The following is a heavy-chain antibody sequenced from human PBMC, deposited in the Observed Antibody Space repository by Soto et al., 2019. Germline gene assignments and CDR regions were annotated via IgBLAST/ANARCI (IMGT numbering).Heavy chain of an antibody. CDR3: AKGAYSSGWYGKAFDV. V-gene: IGHV3-9*01. D-gene: IGHD6-19*01. Sequence: LRLSCAASGLTFDDYAMHWVRQAPGKGLEWVSGMSWNGGSLGYADSVKGRFTISRDNAKNSLYLQMNSLRPEDTALYYCAKGAYSSGWYGKAFDVWGQGTMVTVSS. J-gene: IGHJ3*01. CDR1: GLTFDDYA. CDR2: MSWNGGSL.